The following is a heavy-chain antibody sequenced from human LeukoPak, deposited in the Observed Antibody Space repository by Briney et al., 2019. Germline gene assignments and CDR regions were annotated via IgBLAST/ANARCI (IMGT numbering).Heavy chain of an antibody. J-gene: IGHJ3*02. D-gene: IGHD3-10*01. CDR2: IYTSGST. CDR3: ARDLITMVRGVTDAFDI. Sequence: SETLSLTCTVSGGSISSGSYYWNWIRQPAGKGLEWIGRIYTSGSTNYNPSLKSRVTISVDTSKNQFSLKLSSVTAADTAVYYCARDLITMVRGVTDAFDIWGQGTMVTVSS. CDR1: GGSISSGSYY. V-gene: IGHV4-61*02.